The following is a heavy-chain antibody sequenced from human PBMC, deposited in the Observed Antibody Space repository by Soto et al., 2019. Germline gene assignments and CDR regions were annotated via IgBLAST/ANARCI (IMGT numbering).Heavy chain of an antibody. D-gene: IGHD3-3*01. Sequence: ASVKVSCKASGYTFTSYYMHWVRQAPGQGLEWMGIINPSGGSTSYAQKFQGRVTMTRDTSTSTVYMELSSLRSEDTAVYYCARGKGSGYDFWSGYYVFDYWGQGTLVTSPQ. CDR3: ARGKGSGYDFWSGYYVFDY. J-gene: IGHJ4*02. CDR1: GYTFTSYY. V-gene: IGHV1-46*01. CDR2: INPSGGST.